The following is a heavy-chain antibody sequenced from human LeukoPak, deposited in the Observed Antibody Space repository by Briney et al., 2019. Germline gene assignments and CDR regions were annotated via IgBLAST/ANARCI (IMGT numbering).Heavy chain of an antibody. D-gene: IGHD3-10*01. CDR3: ANLLSTDSGSGSPFEN. Sequence: GGSLRLSCEASGFTFSSYAMTWVRQAPGEGLEWVSAISGRGISTYYADSVKGRFTISRDNSRNTLFLQMNSLRAEDTAVYYCANLLSTDSGSGSPFENWGQGTLVTVSS. CDR2: ISGRGIST. CDR1: GFTFSSYA. J-gene: IGHJ4*02. V-gene: IGHV3-23*01.